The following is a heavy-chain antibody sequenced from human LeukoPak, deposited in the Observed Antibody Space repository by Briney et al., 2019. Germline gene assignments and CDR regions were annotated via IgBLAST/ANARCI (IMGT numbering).Heavy chain of an antibody. J-gene: IGHJ4*02. Sequence: SETLSLTCAVSGYSISSSNWWGWIRQPPGKGLEWIGYIYYSGSIYYNPSLKSRVTMSVDTSKNQFSLELNSVTAVDTAVYYCARMSYDSSGYYEYYFDYWGQGTLVTVSS. CDR2: IYYSGSI. CDR3: ARMSYDSSGYYEYYFDY. D-gene: IGHD3-22*01. CDR1: GYSISSSNW. V-gene: IGHV4-28*05.